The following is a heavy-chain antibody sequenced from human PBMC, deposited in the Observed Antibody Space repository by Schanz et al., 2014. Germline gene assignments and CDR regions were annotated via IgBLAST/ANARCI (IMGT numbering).Heavy chain of an antibody. V-gene: IGHV3-23*04. D-gene: IGHD2-2*01. J-gene: IGHJ4*02. CDR3: AKDLLYGAPMPLNHLDY. Sequence: EVRLVESGGGLVQPGGSLRLSCEASGFDFNSYSMNWVRQAPGKGLEWVSGISGSGGSTYYADSVKGRFTISRDNSKNTLYLQMNSLRAEDTAVYYCAKDLLYGAPMPLNHLDYWGQGTLVTVSS. CDR1: GFDFNSYS. CDR2: ISGSGGST.